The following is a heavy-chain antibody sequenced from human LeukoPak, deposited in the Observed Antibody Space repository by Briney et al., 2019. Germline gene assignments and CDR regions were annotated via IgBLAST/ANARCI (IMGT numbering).Heavy chain of an antibody. J-gene: IGHJ4*02. CDR1: GFTFSSYS. D-gene: IGHD3-10*01. V-gene: IGHV3-21*01. Sequence: GGSLRLSCAASGFTFSSYSMNWVRQAPGKGLEWVSSISSSSSYIYYADSVKGRFTISRDNAKNSLYLQMNSLRAEDTAVYYCAKDSGVTRQFDYWGQGTLVTVSS. CDR2: ISSSSSYI. CDR3: AKDSGVTRQFDY.